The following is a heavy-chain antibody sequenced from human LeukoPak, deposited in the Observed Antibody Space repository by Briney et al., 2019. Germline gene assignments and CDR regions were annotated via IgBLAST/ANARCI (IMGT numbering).Heavy chain of an antibody. CDR3: AREYYDFWSGYPNYYYYYMDV. J-gene: IGHJ6*03. D-gene: IGHD3-3*01. V-gene: IGHV3-20*04. CDR1: GFTFDDYG. Sequence: PGGSLRLSCAASGFTFDDYGMSWVRQAPGKGLEWVSGINWNGGSTGYADSVKGRFTISRDNAKNSLYLQMNSLRAGDTAVYYCAREYYDFWSGYPNYYYYYMDVWGKGTTVTVSS. CDR2: INWNGGST.